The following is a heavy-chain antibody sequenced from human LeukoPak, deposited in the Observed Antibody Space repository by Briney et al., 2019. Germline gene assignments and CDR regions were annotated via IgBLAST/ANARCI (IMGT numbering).Heavy chain of an antibody. Sequence: SETLSLTCTVSGGSISSYYWSWIRQPPGQGLEWIGYIYYSASTNYNPSLKSRVTISVDTSKKQFSLKLSSVTAADTAVYYCARHRGCSGGTCYPGALDYWGQGTLVTVSS. D-gene: IGHD2-15*01. V-gene: IGHV4-59*08. CDR1: GGSISSYY. CDR3: ARHRGCSGGTCYPGALDY. J-gene: IGHJ4*02. CDR2: IYYSAST.